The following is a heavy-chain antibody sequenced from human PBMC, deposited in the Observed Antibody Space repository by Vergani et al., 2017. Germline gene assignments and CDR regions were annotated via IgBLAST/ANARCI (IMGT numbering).Heavy chain of an antibody. CDR1: GGSFTSYH. D-gene: IGHD4-11*01. CDR2: TDHTGRP. CDR3: ARVNTETNGHLYYYYYMDV. J-gene: IGHJ6*03. Sequence: QVQLQQWGGGLLKPSETLSLTCVVNGGSFTSYHWTWIRQSPGEGLEWVGDTDHTGRPDYNQPLKRRMTMSVDKSRNQFSLQLNSVTATDTAIYFCARVNTETNGHLYYYYYMDVWGEGTAVTVS. V-gene: IGHV4-34*01.